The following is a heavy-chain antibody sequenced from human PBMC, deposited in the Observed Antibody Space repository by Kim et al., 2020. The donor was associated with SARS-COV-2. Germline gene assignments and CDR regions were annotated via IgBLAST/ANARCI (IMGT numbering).Heavy chain of an antibody. D-gene: IGHD3-9*01. CDR1: GFTFSNAW. Sequence: GGSLRLSCAASGFTFSNAWMSWVRQAPGKGLEWVGRIKSKTDGGTTDYAAPVKGRFTISRDDSKNTLYLQMNSLKTEDTAVYYCTTDRDILTGYILWDYFDYWGQGTLVTVSS. CDR3: TTDRDILTGYILWDYFDY. CDR2: IKSKTDGGTT. J-gene: IGHJ4*02. V-gene: IGHV3-15*01.